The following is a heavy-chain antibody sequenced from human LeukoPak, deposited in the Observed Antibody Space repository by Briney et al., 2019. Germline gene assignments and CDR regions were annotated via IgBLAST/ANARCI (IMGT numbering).Heavy chain of an antibody. J-gene: IGHJ5*02. Sequence: GASVKVSCKASGGTFSGCAISWVRQAPGQGLEWMGGIIPIFGTANYAQKFQGRVTITTDESTSTAYMELSSLRSEDTAVYYCATTFGVVQNWFDPWGQGTLVTVSS. CDR3: ATTFGVVQNWFDP. V-gene: IGHV1-69*05. D-gene: IGHD3-3*01. CDR1: GGTFSGCA. CDR2: IIPIFGTA.